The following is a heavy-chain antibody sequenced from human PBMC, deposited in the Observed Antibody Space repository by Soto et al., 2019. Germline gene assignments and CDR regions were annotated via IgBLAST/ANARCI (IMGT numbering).Heavy chain of an antibody. V-gene: IGHV3-30*03. CDR2: ISYDGSNK. Sequence: GGSLRLSCAASGFTFSSYGMHWVRQAPGKGLEWVAVISYDGSNKYYADSVKGRFTISRDNSKNTLYLQMNSLRAEDTAVYYCASLVGPTVVTPLLSSDYWGQGTLVTVSS. J-gene: IGHJ4*02. CDR3: ASLVGPTVVTPLLSSDY. D-gene: IGHD1-26*01. CDR1: GFTFSSYG.